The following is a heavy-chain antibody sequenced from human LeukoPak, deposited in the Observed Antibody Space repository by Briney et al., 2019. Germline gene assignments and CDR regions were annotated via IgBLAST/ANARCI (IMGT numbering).Heavy chain of an antibody. CDR1: GGSISNYY. CDR3: AREDSGYDYSPFDY. D-gene: IGHD5-12*01. Sequence: SETLSPTCTVSGGSISNYYWSWIRQPPGKGLEWLGYIYHTGSTSYNPSLKSRVIMSVETSQNQFSLKLFSVTAADTAVYYCAREDSGYDYSPFDYWGQGTLVTVSS. CDR2: IYHTGST. V-gene: IGHV4-59*01. J-gene: IGHJ4*02.